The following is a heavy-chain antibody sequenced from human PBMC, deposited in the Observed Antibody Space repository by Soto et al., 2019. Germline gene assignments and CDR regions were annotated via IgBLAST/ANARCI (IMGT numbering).Heavy chain of an antibody. Sequence: PGGSLRLSCTTSGFSFASFAMTWVRHAPGKGLEWVATISGSDGKTYYADSVKGRFSISRDTSRNTLYLQMNSLRADDTAIYYCAKWSYLDYWGQGTRVTVSS. J-gene: IGHJ4*02. CDR1: GFSFASFA. CDR2: ISGSDGKT. D-gene: IGHD3-3*01. CDR3: AKWSYLDY. V-gene: IGHV3-23*01.